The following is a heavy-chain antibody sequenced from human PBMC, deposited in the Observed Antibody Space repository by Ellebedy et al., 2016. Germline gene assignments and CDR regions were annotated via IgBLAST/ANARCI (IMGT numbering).Heavy chain of an antibody. Sequence: SETLSLXXTVSGASFTDYHLSWIRRPAGKGLEWIGRIYPIGSTSVNDNPSLKSRVTMSVDTSKNQFSLKLTSITAADTAVYYCARDRHGYSRDYWGRGALVTVS. J-gene: IGHJ4*02. D-gene: IGHD2-15*01. CDR1: GASFTDYH. CDR3: ARDRHGYSRDY. CDR2: IYPIGST. V-gene: IGHV4-4*07.